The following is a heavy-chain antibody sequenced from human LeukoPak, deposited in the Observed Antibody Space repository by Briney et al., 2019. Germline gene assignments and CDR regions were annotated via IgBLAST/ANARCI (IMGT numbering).Heavy chain of an antibody. V-gene: IGHV3-64D*09. D-gene: IGHD6-13*01. CDR1: GFTFSSYT. Sequence: GGSLRLSCSASGFTFSSYTMHWVRQAPGKGLEYVSAISSNGGSTYYADSVKGRFTISRDNSKNTLLLQMSSLTAEDTAVYYCVPIAATGTPFPRFDHWGQGTLVTVSS. J-gene: IGHJ4*02. CDR3: VPIAATGTPFPRFDH. CDR2: ISSNGGST.